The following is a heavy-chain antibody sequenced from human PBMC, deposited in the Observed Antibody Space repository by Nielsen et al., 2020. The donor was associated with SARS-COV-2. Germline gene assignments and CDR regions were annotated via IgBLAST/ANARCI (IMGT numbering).Heavy chain of an antibody. V-gene: IGHV3-20*04. Sequence: GESLKISCAASGFTFDDYGMSWVRQAPGKGLEWVSGINWNGGSTGYADSVKGRFTISRDNAKNSLYLQMNSLRAEDTAVYYCAKDRGLTIFGVVIDYYGLDVWGQGTTVTVSS. CDR2: INWNGGST. CDR3: AKDRGLTIFGVVIDYYGLDV. CDR1: GFTFDDYG. D-gene: IGHD3-3*01. J-gene: IGHJ6*02.